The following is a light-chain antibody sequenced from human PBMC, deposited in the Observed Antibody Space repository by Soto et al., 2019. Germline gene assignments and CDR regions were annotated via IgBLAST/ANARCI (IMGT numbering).Light chain of an antibody. CDR1: QSVTSSY. V-gene: IGKV3-20*01. J-gene: IGKJ2*01. CDR2: GAS. Sequence: EIVLTQSPGTLSLSPGERATLSCRASQSVTSSYLAWYQQKPGQAPSLLIYGASSRATGIPDRFSISGSGTAFTLTISRLEHEDFAVYYCKQYGSSPRTFGQGTKLEIK. CDR3: KQYGSSPRT.